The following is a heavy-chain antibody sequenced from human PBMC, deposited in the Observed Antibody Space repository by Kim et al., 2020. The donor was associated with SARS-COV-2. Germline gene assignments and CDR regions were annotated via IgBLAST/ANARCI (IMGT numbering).Heavy chain of an antibody. CDR1: GITFSSYG. CDR3: AKSYCSTGSCHPYNSYYAMDA. D-gene: IGHD2-15*01. CDR2: ISKDGDNK. Sequence: GGSLRLSCAASGITFSSYGMHWVRQAPGKGLEWVAVISKDGDNKYYADSVKGRLTISRDNSKNTLYLQMNSLRAEDTAVYYCAKSYCSTGSCHPYNSYYAMDAWGRGTTVTLS. V-gene: IGHV3-30*18. J-gene: IGHJ6*01.